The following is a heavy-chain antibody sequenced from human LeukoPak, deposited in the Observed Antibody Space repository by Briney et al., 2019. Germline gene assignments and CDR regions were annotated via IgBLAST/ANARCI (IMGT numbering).Heavy chain of an antibody. CDR1: GFSFRSYW. CDR3: ANGPSSSWPGLNH. Sequence: GGSLRLSCAASGFSFRSYWMHWVRQAPGKGLVWVSRINTDGTNTGYADSVKGRFTISRDNAKNTLYLQMNSLRAEDTAVYSCANGPSSSWPGLNHWGQGALVTVSS. CDR2: INTDGTNT. V-gene: IGHV3-74*01. J-gene: IGHJ5*02. D-gene: IGHD6-13*01.